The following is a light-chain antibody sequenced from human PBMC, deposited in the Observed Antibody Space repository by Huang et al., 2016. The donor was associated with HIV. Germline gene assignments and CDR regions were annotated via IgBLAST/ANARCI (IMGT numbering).Light chain of an antibody. V-gene: IGKV3-15*01. Sequence: DIVLAQSPATLSVSPGERATLFCRASQSVSSNLAWYQQKRDQAPRLLIYGAFSRANGISARFSGSGSGTEFTLTISSLQSEDFAVYYCQQYNNWPPWTFGQGTKVEIK. CDR1: QSVSSN. CDR2: GAF. CDR3: QQYNNWPPWT. J-gene: IGKJ1*01.